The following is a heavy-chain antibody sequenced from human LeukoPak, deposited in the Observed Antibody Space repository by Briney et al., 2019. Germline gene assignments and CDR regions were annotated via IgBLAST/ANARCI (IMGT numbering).Heavy chain of an antibody. CDR3: ARTVLGATGYFGY. D-gene: IGHD1-26*01. CDR1: GYIFTNYE. CDR2: INTTTGSP. Sequence: ASEKISCKASGYIFTNYEMNWVRQAPGQGLEWMGWINTTTGSPTYAQGFTGRFVFSLDTSVSTTYLQISSLEAEDTAVYYCARTVLGATGYFGYWGQGTLITVSS. J-gene: IGHJ4*02. V-gene: IGHV7-4-1*02.